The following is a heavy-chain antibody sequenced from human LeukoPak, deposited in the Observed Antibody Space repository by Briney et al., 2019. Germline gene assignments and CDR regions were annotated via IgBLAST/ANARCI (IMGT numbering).Heavy chain of an antibody. D-gene: IGHD3-22*01. Sequence: GGSLRLSCAASGFTFDDYAMHWVRQAPGKGLEWVSGISWNSGSMGYADSVKGRFTISRDNAKNSLYLQMNSLRAEDMALYYCAKGTTYYYDSSGLWGPLDYWGQGTLVTVSS. V-gene: IGHV3-9*03. CDR3: AKGTTYYYDSSGLWGPLDY. J-gene: IGHJ4*02. CDR2: ISWNSGSM. CDR1: GFTFDDYA.